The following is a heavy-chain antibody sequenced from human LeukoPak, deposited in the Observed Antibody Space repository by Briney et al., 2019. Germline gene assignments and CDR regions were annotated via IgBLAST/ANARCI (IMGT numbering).Heavy chain of an antibody. D-gene: IGHD2-15*01. CDR1: GGSISSYV. CDR2: IYYSGST. V-gene: IGHV4-59*01. Sequence: SETLSLTCSGSGGSISSYVWRWSRQPPGKGLEWIGYIYYSGSTNYNPSLKSRVTISVDTSTNQFSLKLSSVTAAHTAVYYCARAGVSGYCSGGSSHPNYFDYWGQGTLVTVSS. J-gene: IGHJ4*02. CDR3: ARAGVSGYCSGGSSHPNYFDY.